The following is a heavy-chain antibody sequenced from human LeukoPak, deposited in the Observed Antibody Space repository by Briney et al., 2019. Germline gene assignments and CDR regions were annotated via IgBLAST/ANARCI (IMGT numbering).Heavy chain of an antibody. V-gene: IGHV4-59*01. CDR2: IHYSGST. CDR3: ARGARGYSYGPYDY. CDR1: DGSISSYY. J-gene: IGHJ4*02. D-gene: IGHD5-18*01. Sequence: KSSETLSLTCTVSDGSISSYYWSWIRQPPGKGLEWIGYIHYSGSTDYNPSLKSRVTISIDTSKTQFSLILSSVTAAETAVYYCARGARGYSYGPYDYWGQGTLVTVSS.